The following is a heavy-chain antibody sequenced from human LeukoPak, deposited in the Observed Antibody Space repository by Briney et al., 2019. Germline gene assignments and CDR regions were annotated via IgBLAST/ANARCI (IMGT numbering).Heavy chain of an antibody. D-gene: IGHD6-13*01. J-gene: IGHJ4*02. Sequence: ASVKVSCKVSGYTLTELSMHWVRQAPGKGLEWMGGFDPEDGETIYAQKFQGRVTMTEDTSTDTAYMELSSLRSEDTAVYYCATGYSSSWDVSNYYFDYWGQGTLVTVPS. CDR3: ATGYSSSWDVSNYYFDY. CDR2: FDPEDGET. V-gene: IGHV1-24*01. CDR1: GYTLTELS.